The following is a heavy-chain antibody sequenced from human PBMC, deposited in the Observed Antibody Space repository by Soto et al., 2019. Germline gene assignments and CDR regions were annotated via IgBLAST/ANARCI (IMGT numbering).Heavy chain of an antibody. CDR1: GFTFNNYA. D-gene: IGHD3-10*01. CDR3: AKGRGGSGSLTPRVDF. J-gene: IGHJ4*02. CDR2: ISGGGDTT. Sequence: EVQLLESGGGLVQPGGSLRLSCAASGFTFNNYAMTWVRQAPGKGLEWVSAISGGGDTTSYADSVNGRFTVSRDGSKNTLYLQMSSLRAEDMALYYCAKGRGGSGSLTPRVDFWGQGTLVTVSS. V-gene: IGHV3-23*01.